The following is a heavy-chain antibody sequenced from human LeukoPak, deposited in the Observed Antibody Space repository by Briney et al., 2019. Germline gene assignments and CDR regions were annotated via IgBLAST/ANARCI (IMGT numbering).Heavy chain of an antibody. CDR1: GGSISSYY. CDR3: ARGGYDTTGYYSPLDY. V-gene: IGHV4-59*12. J-gene: IGHJ4*02. D-gene: IGHD3-22*01. CDR2: IYYSGST. Sequence: SETLSLTCTVSGGSISSYYWSWIRQPPGKGLEWIGYIYYSGSTNYNPSLKSRVTISVDGSTNQFSLRLRSVTAADTAVYYCARGGYDTTGYYSPLDYWGQGNLVTVSS.